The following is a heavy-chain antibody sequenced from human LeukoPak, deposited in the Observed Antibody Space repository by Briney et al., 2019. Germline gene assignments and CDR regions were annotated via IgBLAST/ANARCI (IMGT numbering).Heavy chain of an antibody. CDR3: ARVAAAGNYYFDY. J-gene: IGHJ4*02. V-gene: IGHV4-39*07. D-gene: IGHD6-13*01. Sequence: PSETLSLTCTVSSGSISTSNYYWGWVRQPPGKALKWIGNIFYSGSTYYSPSLKSRVTISLDTSRNQFSLRLSSVTAADTAVYFCARVAAAGNYYFDYWGQGTLVTVSS. CDR2: IFYSGST. CDR1: SGSISTSNYY.